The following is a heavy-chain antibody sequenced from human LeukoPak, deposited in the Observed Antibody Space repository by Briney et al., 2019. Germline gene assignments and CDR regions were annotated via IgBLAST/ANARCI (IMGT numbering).Heavy chain of an antibody. J-gene: IGHJ5*02. CDR2: IYYSGST. CDR1: GGSFSGYY. V-gene: IGHV4-59*08. D-gene: IGHD3-10*01. Sequence: SETLSLTCAVYGGSFSGYYWSWIRQPPGKGLEWIGYIYYSGSTNYNPSLKSRVTISVDTSKNQFSLKLSSVTAADTAVYYCARLRFGELYGFDPWGQGTLVTVSS. CDR3: ARLRFGELYGFDP.